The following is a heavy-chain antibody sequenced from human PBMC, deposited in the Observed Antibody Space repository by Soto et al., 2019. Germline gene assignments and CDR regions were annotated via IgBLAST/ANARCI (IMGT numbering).Heavy chain of an antibody. V-gene: IGHV5-10-1*01. CDR1: GYTFTSYW. CDR2: IDPSDSYT. CDR3: TAMDPRGMDV. D-gene: IGHD5-18*01. J-gene: IGHJ6*02. Sequence: LGESLKISCQASGYTFTSYWIGWVRQMPGKGLEWMGRIDPSDSYTNYSPSFQGHVTISADKSISTAYLQWSSLKASDTAMYYCTAMDPRGMDVWGQGTTVTVSS.